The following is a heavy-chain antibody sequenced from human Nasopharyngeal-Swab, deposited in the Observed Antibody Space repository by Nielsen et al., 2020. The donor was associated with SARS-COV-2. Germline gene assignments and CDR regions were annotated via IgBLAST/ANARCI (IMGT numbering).Heavy chain of an antibody. J-gene: IGHJ4*02. V-gene: IGHV3-30-3*01. CDR1: GFTFSRYA. Sequence: CAASGFTFSRYAMHWVRQAPGKGLEWVAVISYDGSNKYYADSVKGRFTISRDNSKNTLYLQMNSLRAEDTAVYYCARDWRQLVSYYFDYWGQGTLVTVSS. D-gene: IGHD6-13*01. CDR3: ARDWRQLVSYYFDY. CDR2: ISYDGSNK.